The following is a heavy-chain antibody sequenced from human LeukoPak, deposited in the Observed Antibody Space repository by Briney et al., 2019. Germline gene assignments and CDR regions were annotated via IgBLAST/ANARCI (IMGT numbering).Heavy chain of an antibody. D-gene: IGHD2-15*01. J-gene: IGHJ6*03. V-gene: IGHV4-39*01. CDR3: ASFYCSGGSCYQYFSYYYMDV. CDR1: GGSVSSENYY. Sequence: PSETLSLTCTVSGGSVSSENYYWGWIRQPPGKGLQWIGTMFYSGSTYYNPSLQSRVTISVDTSKNQFSLKLNSVTAADTAVYYCASFYCSGGSCYQYFSYYYMDVWGKGTTVTISS. CDR2: MFYSGST.